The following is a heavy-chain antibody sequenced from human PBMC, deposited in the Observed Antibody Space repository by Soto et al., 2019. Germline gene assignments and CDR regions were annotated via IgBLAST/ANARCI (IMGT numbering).Heavy chain of an antibody. V-gene: IGHV4-59*01. D-gene: IGHD2-15*01. CDR3: ARVTPKDTYWIFDY. CDR2: IYYSGST. CDR1: GGSISSYY. J-gene: IGHJ4*02. Sequence: PSETLSLTCTVSGGSISSYYWSWIRQPPGKGLEWIGYIYYSGSTNYNPSLKSRVTISVDTSKNQFSLRLSSVTAADTAVYYCARVTPKDTYWIFDYWGQGTLVTVSS.